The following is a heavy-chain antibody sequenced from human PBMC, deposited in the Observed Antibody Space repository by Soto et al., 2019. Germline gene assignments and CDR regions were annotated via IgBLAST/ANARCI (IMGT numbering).Heavy chain of an antibody. Sequence: QVQLVESGGGVVQPGRSLRLSCAASGFTFSSYGMHWVRQAPGKGLEWVAVIWYDGSNKYYADSVKGRFTISRDNYKNTLYLQMNSLRAEDTAVYYCARADIVVVPADNYYYYGMDVWGQGTTVTVSS. CDR1: GFTFSSYG. J-gene: IGHJ6*02. CDR2: IWYDGSNK. V-gene: IGHV3-33*01. CDR3: ARADIVVVPADNYYYYGMDV. D-gene: IGHD2-2*01.